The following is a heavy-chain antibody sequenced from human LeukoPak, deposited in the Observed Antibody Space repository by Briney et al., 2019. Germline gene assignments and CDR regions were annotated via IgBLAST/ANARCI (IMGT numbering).Heavy chain of an antibody. D-gene: IGHD3-3*01. CDR3: ARDRPFGVVIISGNWFDP. Sequence: SETLSLTCTVSGGSISSYYRSWIRQPAGKGLEWIGRIYTSGSTNYNPSLKSRVTMSVDTSKTQFSLKLSSVTAADTAVYYCARDRPFGVVIISGNWFDPWGQGTLVTVSS. CDR2: IYTSGST. CDR1: GGSISSYY. J-gene: IGHJ5*02. V-gene: IGHV4-4*07.